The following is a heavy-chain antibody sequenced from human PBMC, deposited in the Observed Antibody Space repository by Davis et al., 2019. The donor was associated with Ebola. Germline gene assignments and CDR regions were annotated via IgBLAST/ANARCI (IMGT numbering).Heavy chain of an antibody. CDR3: AREGGGSSWIQYYFDY. CDR1: GYTFTSYA. D-gene: IGHD6-13*01. V-gene: IGHV1-3*01. J-gene: IGHJ4*02. Sequence: ASVKVSCKASGYTFTSYAMHWVRQAPGQRLEWMGWINAGNGNTKYSQKFQGRVTITRDTSASTAYMELSSLRSEDTAVHYCAREGGGSSWIQYYFDYWGQGTLVTVSS. CDR2: INAGNGNT.